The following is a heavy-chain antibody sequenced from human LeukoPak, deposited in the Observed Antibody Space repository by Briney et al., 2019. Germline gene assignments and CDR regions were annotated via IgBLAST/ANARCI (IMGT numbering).Heavy chain of an antibody. V-gene: IGHV4-34*01. J-gene: IGHJ6*02. CDR3: ASSKIPSGRYYYYYGMVV. CDR2: INDSGST. CDR1: GGSFSGYY. Sequence: SETLSLTCAVYGGSFSGYYWSLIRPPPGKGLEWIGEINDSGSTNYNPSLKSRVTISVDTSKNQFSLKLSSVTAADTAVYYCASSKIPSGRYYYYYGMVVRGQGTTVTVSS. D-gene: IGHD2-2*01.